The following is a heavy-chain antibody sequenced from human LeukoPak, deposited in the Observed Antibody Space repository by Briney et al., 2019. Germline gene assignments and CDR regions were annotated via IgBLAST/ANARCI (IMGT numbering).Heavy chain of an antibody. D-gene: IGHD3-3*01. CDR1: GYTFTGYY. CDR2: INPDSGGT. V-gene: IGHV1-2*02. J-gene: IGHJ4*02. Sequence: ASVKVSCKAPGYTFTGYYMHWVRQAPGQGLEWMGWINPDSGGTKYAQKFQGRVSMTRDTSSSTAYMELSRLRSDDTAVYYCARAHDFWSGFYPVDYWGQGTLVTVSS. CDR3: ARAHDFWSGFYPVDY.